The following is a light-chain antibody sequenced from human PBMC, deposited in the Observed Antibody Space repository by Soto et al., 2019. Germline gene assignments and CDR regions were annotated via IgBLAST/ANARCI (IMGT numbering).Light chain of an antibody. Sequence: QSVLTQPASVSGSPGQSITISCTGTSSDVGGYNYVSWYQQHPGKAPKLMIYDVSNRPSGVSNRFSGSKSGNTASLTISALQAEDEADYYCSSYTSISALYVFGTGTKVTVL. CDR2: DVS. CDR3: SSYTSISALYV. J-gene: IGLJ1*01. CDR1: SSDVGGYNY. V-gene: IGLV2-14*03.